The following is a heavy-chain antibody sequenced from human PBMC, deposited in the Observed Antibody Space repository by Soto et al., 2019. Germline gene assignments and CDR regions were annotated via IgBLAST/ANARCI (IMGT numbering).Heavy chain of an antibody. CDR2: INAGNGNT. CDR1: GYTFTSYA. V-gene: IGHV1-3*01. D-gene: IGHD4-17*01. J-gene: IGHJ5*02. Sequence: ASVKVSCKASGYTFTSYAMHWVRQAPGQRLEWMGWINAGNGNTKYSQKFQGRVTITRDTSASTAYMELSSLRSDDTAVYYCARDYGVYFRLELWYNWFDPWGQGTLVTVSS. CDR3: ARDYGVYFRLELWYNWFDP.